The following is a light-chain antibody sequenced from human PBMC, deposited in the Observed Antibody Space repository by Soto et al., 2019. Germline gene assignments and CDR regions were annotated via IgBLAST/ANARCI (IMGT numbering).Light chain of an antibody. J-gene: IGKJ5*01. V-gene: IGKV1-9*01. CDR3: QQLNSYPLT. CDR1: QNIRKY. CDR2: AAS. Sequence: DIQMTQSPSALSASVVDRVTFTCRASQNIRKYLNWYQQKPGKAPKLLIYAASTLQSGVPSRFSGSGSGTEFTLTISSLQPEDFATYYCQQLNSYPLTFGQGTRLEIK.